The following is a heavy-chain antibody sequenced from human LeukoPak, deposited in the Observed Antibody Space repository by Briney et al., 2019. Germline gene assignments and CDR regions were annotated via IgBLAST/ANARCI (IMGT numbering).Heavy chain of an antibody. D-gene: IGHD2-15*01. CDR2: ICGSGGST. V-gene: IGHV3-23*01. Sequence: GGSLRLSCAASGFTFSSYAMSWVRQAPGKGLEWVSAICGSGGSTYYADSVKGRFTISRDNSKNTLYLQMNSLRAEDTAVYYCAKSYCSGGSCYSYAFDIWGQGTMVTVSS. CDR1: GFTFSSYA. J-gene: IGHJ3*02. CDR3: AKSYCSGGSCYSYAFDI.